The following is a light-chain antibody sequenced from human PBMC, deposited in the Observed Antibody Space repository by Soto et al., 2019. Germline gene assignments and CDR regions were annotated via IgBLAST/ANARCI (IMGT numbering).Light chain of an antibody. Sequence: EIVVTQSPATLSVSPGERVTLSCRASQSVRNKVAWYQQKPGQTPRVIIYDTSTRAADIPARFSGSGYGTEFTLTISGLQPDDFATYYCQQYNSYSPWTFGPGTKVDNK. J-gene: IGKJ1*01. CDR2: DTS. CDR1: QSVRNK. CDR3: QQYNSYSPWT. V-gene: IGKV3-15*01.